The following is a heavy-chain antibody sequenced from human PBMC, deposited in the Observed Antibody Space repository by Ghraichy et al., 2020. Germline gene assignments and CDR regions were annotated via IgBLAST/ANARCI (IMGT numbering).Heavy chain of an antibody. D-gene: IGHD6-19*01. V-gene: IGHV1-18*01. CDR1: GYAFSNYG. Sequence: ASVKVSCKASGYAFSNYGISWVRQAPGQGLECMGWISAYNGNTNYAQKFQGRVTMTTDTSSNTAYLELTSLTSDDTAVYYCARDWGRSPIAVPGIGRGPDFDLWGQGTLVTVSS. J-gene: IGHJ4*02. CDR3: ARDWGRSPIAVPGIGRGPDFDL. CDR2: ISAYNGNT.